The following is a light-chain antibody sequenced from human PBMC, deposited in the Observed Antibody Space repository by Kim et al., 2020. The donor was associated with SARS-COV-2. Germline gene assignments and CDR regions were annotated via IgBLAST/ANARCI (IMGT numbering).Light chain of an antibody. Sequence: APGKTARITCGRNSIGSESVHWYRQKPGQAPVLVIYYDSDRPSGTPVRFSVSSSGTAATLTLSRVEAEDEADYYCQVWDCSSDHWVFGGGTQLTVL. J-gene: IGLJ3*02. V-gene: IGLV3-21*04. CDR1: SIGSES. CDR2: YDS. CDR3: QVWDCSSDHWV.